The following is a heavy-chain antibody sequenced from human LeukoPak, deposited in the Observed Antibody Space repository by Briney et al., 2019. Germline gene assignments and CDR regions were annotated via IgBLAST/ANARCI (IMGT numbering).Heavy chain of an antibody. J-gene: IGHJ3*02. Sequence: GGSLRLSCAASGFTFNNYAMNWVRQAPGKGLEWVSSISGGGETTYYADSAKGRFTISRDNSQNTLYLQMNSLRAEDTALYHCAREPGANAFDIWGQGTMVTVSS. D-gene: IGHD2-2*01. CDR2: ISGGGETT. V-gene: IGHV3-23*01. CDR1: GFTFNNYA. CDR3: AREPGANAFDI.